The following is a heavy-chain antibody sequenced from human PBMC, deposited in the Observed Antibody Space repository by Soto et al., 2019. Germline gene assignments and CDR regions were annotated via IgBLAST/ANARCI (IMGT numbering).Heavy chain of an antibody. CDR1: GGSISSGDYY. J-gene: IGHJ4*02. V-gene: IGHV4-30-4*01. Sequence: SETLSLTCTVSGGSISSGDYYWSWIRQPPGKGLEWIGYIYYSGSTYYNPSLKSQVTLSVDTSKNQFSLKLSSVTAADTAVYCCARARWSSSSDYWGQGTLVTVSS. CDR3: ARARWSSSSDY. D-gene: IGHD6-6*01. CDR2: IYYSGST.